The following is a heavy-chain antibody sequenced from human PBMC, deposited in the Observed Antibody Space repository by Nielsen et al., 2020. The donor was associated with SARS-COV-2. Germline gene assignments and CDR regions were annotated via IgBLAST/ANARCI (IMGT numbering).Heavy chain of an antibody. D-gene: IGHD3-10*01. CDR3: ARDWMVRGVIATH. J-gene: IGHJ4*02. Sequence: ASVKVSCKASVYTFTSYAMHWVRQAPGQRLEWMGWINAGNGNTKYSQKFQGRVTITRDTSASTTYMELSSLRSEDTAVYYCARDWMVRGVIATHWGQGTLVTVSS. CDR1: VYTFTSYA. V-gene: IGHV1-3*01. CDR2: INAGNGNT.